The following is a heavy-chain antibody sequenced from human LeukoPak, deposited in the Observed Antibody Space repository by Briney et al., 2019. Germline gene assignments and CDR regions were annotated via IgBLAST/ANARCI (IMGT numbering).Heavy chain of an antibody. CDR1: GFTFSTYA. CDR2: ISGNGVTT. Sequence: VQPGGSLTLSCAASGFTFSTYAMGRVRQAPGEGPRWVSSISGNGVTTYYAASVKGRFTISRDNSKNTLYLQMNSLRAEDTALYYCAKALYGGNTVWGQRTLVTVSS. V-gene: IGHV3-23*01. D-gene: IGHD4-23*01. CDR3: AKALYGGNTV. J-gene: IGHJ4*02.